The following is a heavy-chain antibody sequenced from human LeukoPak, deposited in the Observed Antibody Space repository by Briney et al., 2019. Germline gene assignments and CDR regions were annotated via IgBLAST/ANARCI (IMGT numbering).Heavy chain of an antibody. V-gene: IGHV1-69*05. Sequence: SVKVSCKASGGTFSSYAISWVRQAPGQGLEWMGRIIPIFGTANYAQKFQGRVTITTDESTSTAYMELSSLRSEDTAVYYCARDRTAPRALWFDPWGQGTLVTVSS. D-gene: IGHD5-18*01. CDR1: GGTFSSYA. J-gene: IGHJ5*02. CDR3: ARDRTAPRALWFDP. CDR2: IIPIFGTA.